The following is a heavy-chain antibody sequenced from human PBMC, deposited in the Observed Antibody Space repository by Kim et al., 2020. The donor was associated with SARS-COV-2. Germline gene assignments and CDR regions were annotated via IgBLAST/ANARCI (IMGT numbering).Heavy chain of an antibody. CDR2: IYFSGST. V-gene: IGHV4-61*01. J-gene: IGHJ4*02. Sequence: SETLSLTCTVSGGSVSSGSYYWSWMRQSPGKGLEWIGYIYFSGSTKYNPSLNSRVSISIDTSKNQFSLTLSSVTAADTAVYYCARNDELVGNADSWGQGTLVTVSS. CDR3: ARNDELVGNADS. D-gene: IGHD2-15*01. CDR1: GGSVSSGSYY.